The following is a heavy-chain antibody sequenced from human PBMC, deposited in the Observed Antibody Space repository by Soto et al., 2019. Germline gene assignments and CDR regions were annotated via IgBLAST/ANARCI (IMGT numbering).Heavy chain of an antibody. J-gene: IGHJ5*02. CDR2: ISGSGGST. CDR3: AKGPGVASSDDP. Sequence: EVQLLESGGGLVQPGGSLRLSCAASGFTFSSYAMNWVRQAPGKGLEWVSDISGSGGSTYYADSVKGRFTISRDNSKNTLYLQMNSLRAEDTAVFYCAKGPGVASSDDPWGQGTLVTVSS. D-gene: IGHD5-12*01. V-gene: IGHV3-23*01. CDR1: GFTFSSYA.